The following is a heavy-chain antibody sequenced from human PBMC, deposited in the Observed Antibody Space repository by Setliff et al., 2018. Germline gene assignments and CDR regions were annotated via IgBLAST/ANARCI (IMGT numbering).Heavy chain of an antibody. J-gene: IGHJ4*02. D-gene: IGHD3-16*01. CDR1: GYTFTTYY. CDR2: INPSGGYA. Sequence: VASVKVSCKASGYTFTTYYMHWVRQAPGQGLEWMGIINPSGGYANYAQKFQGRVTMTRDTSTSTVYMELSSLRSEDTAVYYCARSRAPRVVLAADFDFWGQGTLVTVSS. CDR3: ARSRAPRVVLAADFDF. V-gene: IGHV1-46*01.